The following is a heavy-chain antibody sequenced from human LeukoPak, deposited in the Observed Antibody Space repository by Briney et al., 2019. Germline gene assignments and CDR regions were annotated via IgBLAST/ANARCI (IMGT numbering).Heavy chain of an antibody. CDR1: GGSISSSRYY. Sequence: SETLSLTCTVSGGSISSSRYYWGWIRQPPGKGLEWIGSIYHSGSTYYNPSLKSRVTISVDTSKNQFSLKLSSVTAADMAVYYCARHDGIAAADTLNNMDVWGKGTTVTVSS. CDR2: IYHSGST. V-gene: IGHV4-39*01. D-gene: IGHD6-13*01. CDR3: ARHDGIAAADTLNNMDV. J-gene: IGHJ6*03.